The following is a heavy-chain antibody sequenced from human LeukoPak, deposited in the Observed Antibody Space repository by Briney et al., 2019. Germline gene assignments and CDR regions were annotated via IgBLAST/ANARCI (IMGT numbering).Heavy chain of an antibody. D-gene: IGHD5-24*01. CDR1: GYTFTSYG. J-gene: IGHJ4*02. CDR3: ARAQATTNNQVRFSLV. CDR2: ISAYNGNT. V-gene: IGHV1-18*01. Sequence: ASVKVSCNASGYTFTSYGISWWRQAPGQGLEWMGWISAYNGNTNFAQKLQGRVTMTTDTSTSTAFMDLRSLRSDGTAVYYCARAQATTNNQVRFSLVWSQGTLVTVSS.